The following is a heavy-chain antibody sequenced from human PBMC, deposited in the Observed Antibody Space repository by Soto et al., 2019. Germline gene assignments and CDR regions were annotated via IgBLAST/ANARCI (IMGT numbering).Heavy chain of an antibody. D-gene: IGHD2-2*01. J-gene: IGHJ5*02. CDR1: GYTFTSYG. Sequence: ASVKVSCKASGYTFTSYGISWVRQAPGRGLEWMGWISAYNGNTNYAQKLQGRVTMTTDTSTSTAYMELRSLRSDDTAVYYCATHCSSTSCYSAGFDPWGQGTLVTVSS. CDR2: ISAYNGNT. CDR3: ATHCSSTSCYSAGFDP. V-gene: IGHV1-18*01.